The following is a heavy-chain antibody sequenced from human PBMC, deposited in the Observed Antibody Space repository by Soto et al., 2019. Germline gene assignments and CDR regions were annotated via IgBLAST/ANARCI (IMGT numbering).Heavy chain of an antibody. Sequence: ASVKVSCKASGYTFTSYGISWVRQAPGQGLEWMGWISAYNGNTNYAQKLQGRVTMTTDTSTSTAYMELRSLRSDDTAVYYCARDHYGIGFLEWLLSQSTYYYGMDVWGQGTTVTVSS. CDR3: ARDHYGIGFLEWLLSQSTYYYGMDV. CDR1: GYTFTSYG. J-gene: IGHJ6*02. V-gene: IGHV1-18*01. D-gene: IGHD3-3*01. CDR2: ISAYNGNT.